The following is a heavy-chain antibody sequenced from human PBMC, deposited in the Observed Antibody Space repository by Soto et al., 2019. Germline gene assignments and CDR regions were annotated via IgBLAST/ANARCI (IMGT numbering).Heavy chain of an antibody. CDR2: ISSSSSTI. Sequence: EVQLVESGGGLVQPGGSLRLSCAASGFTFSSYSMNWVRQAPGKGLEWVSYISSSSSTIYYADSVKGRFTISRDNAKNSLSLQMTSLRAADTPVYYCARHPERIAQIGWFAPWGQGTLVTFSS. CDR3: ARHPERIAQIGWFAP. J-gene: IGHJ5*02. V-gene: IGHV3-48*01. D-gene: IGHD6-13*01. CDR1: GFTFSSYS.